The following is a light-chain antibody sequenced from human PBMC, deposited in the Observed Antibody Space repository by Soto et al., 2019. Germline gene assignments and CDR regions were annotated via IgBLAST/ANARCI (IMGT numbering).Light chain of an antibody. CDR2: AAS. Sequence: EIVLTQSPGTLSLTPGERATLSCRVSQSISSTYLAWYRQKPGQAPRLLIYAASSRATGIPDRFSGSGSGTDFTLTISRLEPEDFAVYYCQQYYASSWTFGQGTKVDSK. J-gene: IGKJ1*01. CDR3: QQYYASSWT. CDR1: QSISSTY. V-gene: IGKV3-20*01.